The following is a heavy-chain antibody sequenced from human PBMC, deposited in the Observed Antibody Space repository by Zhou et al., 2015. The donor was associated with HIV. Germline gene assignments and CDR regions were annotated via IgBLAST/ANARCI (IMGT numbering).Heavy chain of an antibody. CDR1: GYSFTSYA. J-gene: IGHJ6*02. Sequence: QVQLVQSGAEEKKPGASVKVSCKASGYSFTSYAMHWVRQAPGQRLEWMGWINAGNGNTKYSQKFQGRVIITSDTSASTAYMELSSLRSEDTAVYYCARDRIGSGWFDYYYYGMDVWAKGPRSRLL. D-gene: IGHD6-19*01. CDR3: ARDRIGSGWFDYYYYGMDV. V-gene: IGHV1-3*05. CDR2: INAGNGNT.